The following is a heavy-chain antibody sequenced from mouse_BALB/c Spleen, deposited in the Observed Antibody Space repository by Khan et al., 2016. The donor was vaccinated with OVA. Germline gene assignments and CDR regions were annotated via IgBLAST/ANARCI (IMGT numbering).Heavy chain of an antibody. CDR3: AKLEDI. V-gene: IGHV2-9*02. Sequence: VQLQGSGPGLVAPSQSLSITCTVSGFSLTSSGVHWVRQPPGKGLEWLGVMWAGVITHYNSALMSRLSISKDNSKSQVILKMNSLQTDYTAMYYCAKLEDIWGQGTTLTVSS. J-gene: IGHJ2*01. CDR1: GFSLTSSG. CDR2: MWAGVIT. D-gene: IGHD1-3*01.